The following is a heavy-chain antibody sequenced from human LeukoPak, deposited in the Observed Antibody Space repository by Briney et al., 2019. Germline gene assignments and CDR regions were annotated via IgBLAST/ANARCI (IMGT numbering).Heavy chain of an antibody. CDR3: ARDRGVAVSDF. CDR1: GFTFSDYY. V-gene: IGHV3-11*01. J-gene: IGHJ4*02. CDR2: VSGSGTSI. Sequence: GGSLRLSCAASGFTFSDYYMSWIRQAPGKGLEWVSYVSGSGTSIHYADSVKGRCSISRDNAKNSLFLQMNSLRAEDTAVYYCARDRGVAVSDFWGQGTLVSVSS. D-gene: IGHD3-10*01.